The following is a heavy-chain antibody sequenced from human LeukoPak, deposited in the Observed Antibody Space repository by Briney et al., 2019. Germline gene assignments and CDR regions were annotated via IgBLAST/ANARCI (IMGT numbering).Heavy chain of an antibody. D-gene: IGHD3-10*01. CDR2: ITSDGSKK. J-gene: IGHJ3*02. CDR1: GFTFNTYA. V-gene: IGHV3-30-3*01. CDR3: ARTSLRYFGSGSYSLDVFDI. Sequence: GGSLRLSCAASGFTFNTYALHWIRQAPGKGLEWVAAITSDGSKKYYADSVKGRFTISRDNSKNTLYLQMNSQRADDTAVYFCARTSLRYFGSGSYSLDVFDIWGQGTMVTVSS.